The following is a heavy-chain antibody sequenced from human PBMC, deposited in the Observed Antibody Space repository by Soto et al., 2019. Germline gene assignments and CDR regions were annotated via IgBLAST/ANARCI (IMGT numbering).Heavy chain of an antibody. CDR3: ARAVAVPSDFDY. CDR1: GYTFTSYA. D-gene: IGHD6-19*01. CDR2: INAGNGNT. J-gene: IGHJ4*02. Sequence: QGQLVQCGAEEKKPGASVKVSCKASGYTFTSYAMHWVRKAPGQRLEWMGGINAGNGNTRYSQKFQGRVTITRDTSAGTADMELSRLRSEDTAVYDCARAVAVPSDFDYWGQGTLVTVSS. V-gene: IGHV1-3*05.